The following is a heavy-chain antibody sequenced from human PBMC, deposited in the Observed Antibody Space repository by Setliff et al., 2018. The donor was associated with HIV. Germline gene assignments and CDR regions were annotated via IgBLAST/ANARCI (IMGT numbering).Heavy chain of an antibody. CDR2: INTPSNII. J-gene: IGHJ4*02. V-gene: IGHV3-48*04. CDR1: GFTLRGQS. Sequence: SCVASGFTLRGQSMNWVRQAPGKRLEWVAYINTPSNIIYYADSVRGRFSISRDNAKNTLYLQMNSLRAEDTAVYYCARDASAYSGSYLYQDYWGQGTLVTVSS. D-gene: IGHD1-26*01. CDR3: ARDASAYSGSYLYQDY.